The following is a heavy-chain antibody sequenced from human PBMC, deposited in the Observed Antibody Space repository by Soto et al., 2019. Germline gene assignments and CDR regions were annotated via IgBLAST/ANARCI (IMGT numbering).Heavy chain of an antibody. CDR3: ARPAGIVGAKGDAFDI. CDR2: IYHSGST. D-gene: IGHD1-26*01. V-gene: IGHV4-38-2*01. CDR1: GYSISSGYY. J-gene: IGHJ3*02. Sequence: SETLSLTCAVSGYSISSGYYWGWIRQPPGKGLEWIGSIYHSGSTYYNPSLKSRVTISVDTSKNQFSLKLSSVTAADTAVYYCARPAGIVGAKGDAFDIWGQGTMVTVSS.